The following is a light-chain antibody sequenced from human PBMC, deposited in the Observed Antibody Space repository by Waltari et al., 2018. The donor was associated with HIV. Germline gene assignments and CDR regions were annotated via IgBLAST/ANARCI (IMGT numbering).Light chain of an antibody. CDR2: EGS. CDR3: CSYAGSSTLDWV. CDR1: SSDVGSYNL. J-gene: IGLJ3*02. V-gene: IGLV2-23*01. Sequence: QSALTQPASVSVSPVQSITISCTGTSSDVGSYNLFSWYQQHPGKAPQLIIYEGSKRPSGVSNRFSGSKSGNTASLTISGLQAEDEADYYCCSYAGSSTLDWVFGGGTKLTVL.